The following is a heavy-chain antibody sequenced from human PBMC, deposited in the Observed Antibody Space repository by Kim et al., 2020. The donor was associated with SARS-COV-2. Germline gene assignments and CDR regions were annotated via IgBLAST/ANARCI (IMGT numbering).Heavy chain of an antibody. D-gene: IGHD3-10*01. J-gene: IGHJ4*02. V-gene: IGHV4-34*01. CDR3: ARGNMVRGVIVRDFDY. Sequence: PSLKSRVTISVDTSKNQFSLKLSSVTAADTAVYYCARGNMVRGVIVRDFDYWGQGTLVTVSS.